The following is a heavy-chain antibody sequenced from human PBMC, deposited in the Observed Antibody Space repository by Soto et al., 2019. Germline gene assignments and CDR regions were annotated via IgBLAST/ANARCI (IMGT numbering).Heavy chain of an antibody. D-gene: IGHD6-19*01. CDR2: VFHTGTT. Sequence: QVQLQESGPGLVKPSGTLSLTCAVSGDSVSSPYWWCWVRQAPGQGLEWIGEVFHTGTTSYNPSLRSRVTISMDKSINQFSLDLSSVTAADTAVYYCARSAGWYAVHSWGPGTLVIVSS. CDR3: ARSAGWYAVHS. CDR1: GDSVSSPYW. J-gene: IGHJ4*02. V-gene: IGHV4-4*02.